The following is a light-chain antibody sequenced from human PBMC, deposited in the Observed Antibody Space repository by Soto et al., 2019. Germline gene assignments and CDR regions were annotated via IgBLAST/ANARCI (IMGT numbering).Light chain of an antibody. Sequence: QSVLTQPASMSGSPGQSITISCTGTSNDIGGYNYVSWYQQHPGKAPRLMIYEVNNRPSGVSNRFSGSKSGNAASLTISGLQADDEADYYCTSYTSSTPWVFGGGTKVTVL. CDR2: EVN. J-gene: IGLJ2*01. CDR1: SNDIGGYNY. V-gene: IGLV2-14*01. CDR3: TSYTSSTPWV.